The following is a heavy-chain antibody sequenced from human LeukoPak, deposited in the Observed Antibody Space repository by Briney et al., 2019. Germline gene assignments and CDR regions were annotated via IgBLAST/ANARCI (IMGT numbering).Heavy chain of an antibody. CDR1: GFTFSSCA. CDR2: ISSNGGST. D-gene: IGHD5-12*01. Sequence: PGGSLRLSCSASGFTFSSCAMHWVRQAPGKGLEYVSGISSNGGSTYYADSVKGRFTISRDNSRNTLYLQMSSLRAEDTAVYYCVKRLHSGYYFDYWGQGTLVPVSS. CDR3: VKRLHSGYYFDY. V-gene: IGHV3-64D*06. J-gene: IGHJ4*02.